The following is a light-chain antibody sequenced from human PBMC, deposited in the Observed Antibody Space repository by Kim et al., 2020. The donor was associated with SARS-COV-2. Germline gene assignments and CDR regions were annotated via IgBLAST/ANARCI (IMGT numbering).Light chain of an antibody. J-gene: IGKJ1*01. CDR2: DVS. V-gene: IGKV1D-13*01. Sequence: ASVGDRVTITCRASQDITTALDWYQQKPEKTPKLLMYDVSTLESGVPSRFSGSGSGTDFTLTIGSLQPEDFATYYCQQFKDYPRTFGQGTKVDIK. CDR1: QDITTA. CDR3: QQFKDYPRT.